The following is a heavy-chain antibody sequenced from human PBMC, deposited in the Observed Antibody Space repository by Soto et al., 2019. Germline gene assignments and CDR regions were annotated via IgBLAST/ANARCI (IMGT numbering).Heavy chain of an antibody. V-gene: IGHV3-33*01. Sequence: GGSLRLSCVASGFPFNGYGMHWVRQAPGKGLEWVAEIWYDGSNKYYADSVKGRFTISRDNSKNPLYLQMNSLRAEDTAVYYCARSYANTMPFFDYWGQGTLVTVSS. CDR1: GFPFNGYG. CDR2: IWYDGSNK. J-gene: IGHJ4*02. D-gene: IGHD2-2*01. CDR3: ARSYANTMPFFDY.